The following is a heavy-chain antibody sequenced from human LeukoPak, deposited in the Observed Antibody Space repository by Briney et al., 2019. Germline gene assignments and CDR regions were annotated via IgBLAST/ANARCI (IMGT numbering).Heavy chain of an antibody. CDR3: AKLGFYGSGGRNWFDP. CDR1: GFTFSRYA. J-gene: IGHJ5*02. V-gene: IGHV3-23*01. D-gene: IGHD3-10*01. CDR2: ISGSGGST. Sequence: PGGSLRLSCAASGFTFSRYAMSWVRQAPGKGLEWVSAISGSGGSTYYADSVKGRFTISRDNSKNTLYLQMNSLRAEDTAVHYCAKLGFYGSGGRNWFDPWGQGTLVTVSS.